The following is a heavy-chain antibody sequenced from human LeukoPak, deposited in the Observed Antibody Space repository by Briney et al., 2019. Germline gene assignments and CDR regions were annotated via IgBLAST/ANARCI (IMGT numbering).Heavy chain of an antibody. Sequence: SGRSLRLSCAASGFTFDDYAMHWVRQAPGKGLEWVSGISWNSGSIGYADSVKGRFTISRDNAKNSLYLQMNSLRAEDTALYYCAKDFYHLGDGYPRSGYFDLWGRGTLVTVSS. CDR3: AKDFYHLGDGYPRSGYFDL. CDR2: ISWNSGSI. J-gene: IGHJ2*01. V-gene: IGHV3-9*01. D-gene: IGHD5-24*01. CDR1: GFTFDDYA.